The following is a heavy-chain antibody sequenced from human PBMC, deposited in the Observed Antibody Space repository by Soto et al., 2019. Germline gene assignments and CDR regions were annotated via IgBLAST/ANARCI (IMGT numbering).Heavy chain of an antibody. CDR3: ARDMQTAGYIYFDQ. D-gene: IGHD3-9*01. CDR1: GYTFTSYG. V-gene: IGHV1-3*04. Sequence: QVDLVQSGAEVKEPGASVRISCEASGYTFTSYGIHWVRQAPGQRLEWMGWINTGSSNTRYSPEVQARVTITRDTSASTAYMELNSLRSEDTAVYYCARDMQTAGYIYFDQWGQGTLVTVSS. J-gene: IGHJ4*02. CDR2: INTGSSNT.